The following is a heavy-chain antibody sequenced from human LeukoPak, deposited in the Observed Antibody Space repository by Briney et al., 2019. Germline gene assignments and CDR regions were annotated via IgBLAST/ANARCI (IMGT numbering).Heavy chain of an antibody. D-gene: IGHD2-2*01. CDR3: ARVRYCSSTSCS. CDR1: GGSFSGYY. Sequence: SETLSLTCAVNGGSFSGYYWSWIRQPPGKGLEWIGEINHSGSTNYNPSLKSRVTISVDTSKNQFSLKLSSVTAADTAVYYCARVRYCSSTSCSWGQGTLVTVSS. V-gene: IGHV4-34*01. J-gene: IGHJ5*02. CDR2: INHSGST.